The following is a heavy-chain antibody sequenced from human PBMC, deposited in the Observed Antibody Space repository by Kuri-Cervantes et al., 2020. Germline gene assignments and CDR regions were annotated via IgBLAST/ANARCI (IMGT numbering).Heavy chain of an antibody. CDR2: ISYDGSNK. Sequence: GESLKISCAASGFTFSSYAMHWVRQAPGKGLEWVAVISYDGSNKYYADSVKGRFTISRDNSKNTVYLQIYSLRDEDTAVYYCAKRLSYNSGNIDCWGQGTLITVSS. J-gene: IGHJ4*02. D-gene: IGHD1/OR15-1a*01. V-gene: IGHV3-30*07. CDR1: GFTFSSYA. CDR3: AKRLSYNSGNIDC.